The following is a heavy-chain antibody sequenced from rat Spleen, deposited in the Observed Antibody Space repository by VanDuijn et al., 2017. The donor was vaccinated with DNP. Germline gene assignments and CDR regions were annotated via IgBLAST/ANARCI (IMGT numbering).Heavy chain of an antibody. CDR2: ISYDGSST. Sequence: EVQLVESGGGLVQPGRSLKLSCAASGFTFSDYNMAWVRQAPKKGLGWVATISYDGSSTYYRDSVKGRFTISRDNAKSTLYLQMDSLRSEDTATYYCTTLLQWWKDAMDAWGQGTSVTVSS. V-gene: IGHV5S10*01. D-gene: IGHD1-1*01. CDR1: GFTFSDYN. CDR3: TTLLQWWKDAMDA. J-gene: IGHJ4*01.